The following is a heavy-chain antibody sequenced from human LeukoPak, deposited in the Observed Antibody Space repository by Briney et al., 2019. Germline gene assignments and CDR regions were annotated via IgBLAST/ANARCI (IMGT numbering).Heavy chain of an antibody. CDR1: GGSFSGYY. V-gene: IGHV4-34*01. CDR3: YLFGVDRGYYFDY. J-gene: IGHJ4*02. D-gene: IGHD3-3*01. CDR2: INHSGST. Sequence: PSETLSLTCAVYGGSFSGYYWSWIRQPPGKGLEWIGEINHSGSTNYNPSLKSRVTISVDTSKNQFSLKLSSVTAADTAVYYCYLFGVDRGYYFDYWGQGTLVTVSS.